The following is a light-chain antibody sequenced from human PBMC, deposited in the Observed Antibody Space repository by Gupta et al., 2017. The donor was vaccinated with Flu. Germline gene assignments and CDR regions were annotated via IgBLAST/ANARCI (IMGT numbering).Light chain of an antibody. J-gene: IGKJ4*02. CDR1: QSISSY. CDR3: QHYNSYSET. CDR2: KAS. V-gene: IGKV1-5*03. Sequence: DMHMAQSPSTVSACVGDRLTITCRASQSISSYLAWYQQKPGNAPKLLIFKASALESGVPSRFSGSGSGTEFTLTISSLQPDDFATYYCQHYNSYSETFGEGTKVEIK.